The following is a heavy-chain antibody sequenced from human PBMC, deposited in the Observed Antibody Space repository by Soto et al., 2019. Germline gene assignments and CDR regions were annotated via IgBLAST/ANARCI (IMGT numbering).Heavy chain of an antibody. CDR1: GFTFSVYA. Sequence: QVHLVESGGGVVQPGRSLRLSCAASGFTFSVYALHWGRQAPGKGLDWLATMSYDGRNYGDSMKGRSTISRDNSTNARVLEMNTLRADDTGVYSCVRVGLQDAALDFWGQGTIVTLSS. J-gene: IGHJ3*01. CDR3: VRVGLQDAALDF. CDR2: MSYDGRN. V-gene: IGHV3-30*04. D-gene: IGHD4-4*01.